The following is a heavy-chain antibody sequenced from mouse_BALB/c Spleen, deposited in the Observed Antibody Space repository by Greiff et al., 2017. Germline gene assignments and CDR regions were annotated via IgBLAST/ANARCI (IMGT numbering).Heavy chain of an antibody. CDR2: ISSGGST. CDR1: GFTFSSYA. J-gene: IGHJ3*01. D-gene: IGHD2-4*01. CDR3: ARGRNYDYDGGFAY. Sequence: LVESGGGLVKPGGSLKLSCAASGFTFSSYAMSWVRQTPEKRLEWVASISSGGSTYYPDSVKGRFTISRDNARNILYLQMSSLRSEDTAMYYCARGRNYDYDGGFAYWGQGTLVTVSA. V-gene: IGHV5-6-5*01.